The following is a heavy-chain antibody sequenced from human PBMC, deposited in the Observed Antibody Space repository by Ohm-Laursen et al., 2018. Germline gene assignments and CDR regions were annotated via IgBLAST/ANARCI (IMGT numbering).Heavy chain of an antibody. J-gene: IGHJ6*02. CDR3: ATFGVVIMGYYGMDV. CDR2: IIPIFGTA. D-gene: IGHD3-3*01. CDR1: GGTFSSYA. Sequence: GASVKVSCKASGGTFSSYAISWVRQAPGQGLEWMGGIIPIFGTANYAQKFQGRVTITADESTSTAYMELSSLRSEDTAVYYCATFGVVIMGYYGMDVWGQGTTVTVSS. V-gene: IGHV1-69*13.